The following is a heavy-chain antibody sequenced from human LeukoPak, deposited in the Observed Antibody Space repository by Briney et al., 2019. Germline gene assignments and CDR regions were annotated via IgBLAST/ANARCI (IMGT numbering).Heavy chain of an antibody. V-gene: IGHV4-61*02. CDR1: GVSISSGSYY. CDR3: ARDESWFDP. CDR2: IYTSGST. Sequence: KSSETLSLTCTVSGVSISSGSYYWSWLRQPAGKGLEWIVRIYTSGSTNYNPSLKSRVTISIDTSKNQFSLKLSSVTAADTAVYYCARDESWFDPWGQGTLVTVSS. J-gene: IGHJ5*02.